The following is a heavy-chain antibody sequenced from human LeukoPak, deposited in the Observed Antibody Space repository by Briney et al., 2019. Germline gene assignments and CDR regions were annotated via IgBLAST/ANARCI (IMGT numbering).Heavy chain of an antibody. CDR2: IYPGDSDT. CDR1: GYSFSTHW. D-gene: IGHD1-26*01. CDR3: ARRIVGPTSLHFDD. J-gene: IGHJ4*02. V-gene: IGHV5-51*01. Sequence: GESLKISCKDSGYSFSTHWTAWVRQMPGKGLEWMGIIYPGDSDTRYNPSFQGQVTISADKSISTAYLQWSSLKASDTAMYYCARRIVGPTSLHFDDWGQGTLVTVSS.